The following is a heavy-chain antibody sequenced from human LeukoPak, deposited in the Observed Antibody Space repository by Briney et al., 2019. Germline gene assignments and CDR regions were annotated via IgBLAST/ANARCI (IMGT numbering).Heavy chain of an antibody. D-gene: IGHD3-3*01. CDR3: ARDAPEEWYY. CDR2: IYHSGST. V-gene: IGHV4-30-2*01. Sequence: PSQTLSLTCTVSGGSISSGGYYWSWIRQPPGKGLEWIGYIYHSGSTYYNPSLKSRVTISVDRSKNQFSLKLSSVTAADTAVYYCARDAPEEWYYWGQGTLVTVSS. CDR1: GGSISSGGYY. J-gene: IGHJ4*02.